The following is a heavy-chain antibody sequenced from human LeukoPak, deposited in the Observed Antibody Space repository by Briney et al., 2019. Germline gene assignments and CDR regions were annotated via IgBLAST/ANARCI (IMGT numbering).Heavy chain of an antibody. Sequence: GGSLRLSCAASGFTFSSYAMSWVRQAPGKGLEWVSGISDSGGSTHYADSVKGRFTVSRDNSKNTLYLQMNSLTEVDTAVYYCAKDRYSSASLLANNPFDYWGQGILVTVSS. D-gene: IGHD6-25*01. J-gene: IGHJ4*02. CDR3: AKDRYSSASLLANNPFDY. CDR1: GFTFSSYA. CDR2: ISDSGGST. V-gene: IGHV3-23*01.